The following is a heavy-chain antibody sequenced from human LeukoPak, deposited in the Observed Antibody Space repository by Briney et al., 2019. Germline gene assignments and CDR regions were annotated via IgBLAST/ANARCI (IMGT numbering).Heavy chain of an antibody. CDR2: IYYSGST. Sequence: LSETLSLTCTVSGGSISSSSYYWGWIRQPPGKGLEWIGSIYYSGSTYYNPSLKSRVTISVDTSKNQFSLKLSSVTAADTAVYYCARVNYYGSGGFDPWGQGTLVTVSS. CDR3: ARVNYYGSGGFDP. V-gene: IGHV4-39*07. CDR1: GGSISSSSYY. D-gene: IGHD3-10*01. J-gene: IGHJ5*02.